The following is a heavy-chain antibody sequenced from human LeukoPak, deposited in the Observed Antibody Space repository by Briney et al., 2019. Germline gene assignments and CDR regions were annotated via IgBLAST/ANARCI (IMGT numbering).Heavy chain of an antibody. CDR2: IYPDDSDT. D-gene: IGHD3-10*01. V-gene: IGHV5-51*01. Sequence: GESLRISCKGSGYSFTTYWIGWVRQMPGKGLQWMGIIYPDDSDTRYSPSFEGQVTISADKSISTAYLQWSSLKASDTAIYYCARLPMRYGSGALRGYFYYNTDVWGKGTTVSVSS. CDR1: GYSFTTYW. CDR3: ARLPMRYGSGALRGYFYYNTDV. J-gene: IGHJ6*03.